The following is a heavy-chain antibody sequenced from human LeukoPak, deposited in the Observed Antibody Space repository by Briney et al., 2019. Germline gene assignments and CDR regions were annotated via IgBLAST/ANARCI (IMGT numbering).Heavy chain of an antibody. CDR1: GFTFSSYG. CDR3: ARGVQGSGSSYPGILDS. D-gene: IGHD3-10*01. V-gene: IGHV3-33*01. Sequence: GGSLRLSCAASGFTFSSYGMHWVRQAPGKGLEWVAVIWFDGTNKFYADFVKGRFTISRDDSKNTLYLQLSSLRAEDTAVYYCARGVQGSGSSYPGILDSWGQGTLITVSS. CDR2: IWFDGTNK. J-gene: IGHJ4*02.